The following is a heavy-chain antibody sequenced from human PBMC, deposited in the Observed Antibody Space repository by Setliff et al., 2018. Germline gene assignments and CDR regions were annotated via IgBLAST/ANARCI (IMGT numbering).Heavy chain of an antibody. CDR3: AKGGGRYHSDS. J-gene: IGHJ4*02. CDR2: IDHSGST. CDR1: GGSFSGYY. Sequence: SETLSLTCAVYGGSFSGYYWNWIRQPPGKGLEWIGEIDHSGSTNYSPSLKSRVTMSIDKSNNQFSLKLTSVTAADTAVYYCAKGGGRYHSDSWGQGILVTVSS. V-gene: IGHV4-34*01. D-gene: IGHD1-1*01.